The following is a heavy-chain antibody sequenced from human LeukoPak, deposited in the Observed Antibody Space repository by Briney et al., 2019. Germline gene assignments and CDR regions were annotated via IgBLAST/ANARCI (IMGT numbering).Heavy chain of an antibody. Sequence: KPSETLSLTCTVSGGSISDYYWSWIRQPPGEALEWIGYIYYSGSTNYNPSLKSRVTISVDTSKKQFSLKLTSVTAADTAVYYCARLGQPNAFDIWGQGTMVTVSS. CDR3: ARLGQPNAFDI. CDR1: GGSISDYY. D-gene: IGHD3-16*01. J-gene: IGHJ3*02. V-gene: IGHV4-59*08. CDR2: IYYSGST.